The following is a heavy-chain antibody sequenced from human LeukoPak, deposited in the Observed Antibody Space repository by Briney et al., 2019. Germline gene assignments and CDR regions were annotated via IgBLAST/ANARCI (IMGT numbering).Heavy chain of an antibody. Sequence: SGGSLRLSCAASGFTFSYAMHWVRQAPGKGLEWVAVISYDGSNKYYADSVKGRFTISRDNSKNTLYLQMNSLRAEDTAVYYCARSGGPYYYYYGMDVWGQGTTVTVSS. CDR1: GFTFSYA. CDR2: ISYDGSNK. D-gene: IGHD3-10*01. J-gene: IGHJ6*02. V-gene: IGHV3-30*04. CDR3: ARSGGPYYYYYGMDV.